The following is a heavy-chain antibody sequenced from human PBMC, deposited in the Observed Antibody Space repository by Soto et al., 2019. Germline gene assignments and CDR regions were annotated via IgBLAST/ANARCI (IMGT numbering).Heavy chain of an antibody. V-gene: IGHV4-39*01. J-gene: IGHJ2*01. CDR2: TYYSGST. D-gene: IGHD3-16*02. CDR1: GGSISSSTYY. Sequence: QLQLQESGPGLVKPSETLSLTCTVSGGSISSSTYYWGWIRQPPGKGLEWIGSTYYSGSTYYNPSLKSRVTSSVDTSKSQFSLKLSSVTAADTAVYYCARHAITIGGVIVWYFDLWGRGTLVTVSS. CDR3: ARHAITIGGVIVWYFDL.